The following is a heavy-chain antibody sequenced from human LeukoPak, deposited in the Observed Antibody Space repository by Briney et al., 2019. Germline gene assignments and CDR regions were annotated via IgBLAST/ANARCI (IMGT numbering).Heavy chain of an antibody. D-gene: IGHD3-22*01. CDR3: ARRDDSSGYHKIFDY. CDR2: IYYGENT. Sequence: PSETLSLTCTVSGYSITSAYYWGWIRQPPGKGLEWIGNIYYGENTYYNPSLKSRVTISIDTSKNQFYLKLSSLTAADTAVYYCARRDDSSGYHKIFDYWGPGTLVTVSS. J-gene: IGHJ4*02. CDR1: GYSITSAYY. V-gene: IGHV4-38-2*02.